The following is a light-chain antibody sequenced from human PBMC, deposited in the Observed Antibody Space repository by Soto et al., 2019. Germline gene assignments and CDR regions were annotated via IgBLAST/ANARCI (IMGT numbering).Light chain of an antibody. Sequence: EIVMTQSPATLSVSSGERGTLSCRASQSVNNNLAWYQQKPGQAPRLLIYDASTRATGIPARFSGSGSGTEFTLTISSLQSEDFAVYYCQQYHNWLTFGGGTKVEIK. CDR3: QQYHNWLT. V-gene: IGKV3-15*01. CDR1: QSVNNN. J-gene: IGKJ4*01. CDR2: DAS.